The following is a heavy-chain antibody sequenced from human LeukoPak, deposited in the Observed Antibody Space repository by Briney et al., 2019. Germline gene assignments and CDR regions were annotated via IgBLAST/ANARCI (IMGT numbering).Heavy chain of an antibody. V-gene: IGHV4-59*01. CDR3: ARNRLGLIDY. CDR2: IYYSGST. D-gene: IGHD1-14*01. J-gene: IGHJ4*02. Sequence: PSETLSLTCTVSGGSISSYYWSWIRQPPGKGLEWIGYIYYSGSTNYNPSLMSRVTISVDTSKNQFSLKLSSVTAADTAVYYCARNRLGLIDYWGQGTLVTVSS. CDR1: GGSISSYY.